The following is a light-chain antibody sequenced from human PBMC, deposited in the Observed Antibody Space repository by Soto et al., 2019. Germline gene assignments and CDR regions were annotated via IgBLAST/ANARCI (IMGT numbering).Light chain of an antibody. CDR3: QQYHSYWT. J-gene: IGKJ1*01. CDR2: DDS. CDR1: QNIRSR. V-gene: IGKV1-5*01. Sequence: DFQMTQSPSTLSASVGDRVTITCRASQNIRSRLAWFQQKPEKAPNLLIYDDSSLESGVPQRFSGSGSATEFPLTISSLQTDDFSTYYCQQYHSYWTFGQGTKVDIK.